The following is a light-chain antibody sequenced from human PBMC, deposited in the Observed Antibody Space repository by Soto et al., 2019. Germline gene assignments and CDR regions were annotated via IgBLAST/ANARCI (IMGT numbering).Light chain of an antibody. CDR3: QQYNSYSWT. CDR1: QSISSW. CDR2: KAS. Sequence: DIQMTQSPSTLSASVGDRVTITCRASQSISSWLAWYQQKPGKAPKLLIYKASSSESGVPSRFSGSGSGTEFTPTISSLQPDDFATYYCQQYNSYSWTFGQGTKVEIK. J-gene: IGKJ1*01. V-gene: IGKV1-5*03.